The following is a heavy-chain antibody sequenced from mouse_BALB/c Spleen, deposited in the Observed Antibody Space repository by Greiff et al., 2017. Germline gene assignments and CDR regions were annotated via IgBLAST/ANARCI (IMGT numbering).Heavy chain of an antibody. Sequence: QVQLQQSGAELAKPGASVKMSCKASGYTFTSYWMHWVKQRPGQGLEWIGYINPSTGYTEYNQKFKDKATLTADKSSSTAYMQLSSLTSEDSAVYYCARTYGNYDYAMDYWGQGTSVTVSS. CDR1: GYTFTSYW. CDR3: ARTYGNYDYAMDY. J-gene: IGHJ4*01. CDR2: INPSTGYT. V-gene: IGHV1-7*01. D-gene: IGHD2-1*01.